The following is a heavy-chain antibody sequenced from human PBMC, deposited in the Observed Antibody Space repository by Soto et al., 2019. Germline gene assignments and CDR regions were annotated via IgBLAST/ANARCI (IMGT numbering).Heavy chain of an antibody. J-gene: IGHJ4*02. Sequence: QVQLVQSGAEVKKPGSSVKVSCKASGGTFSSYAISWVRQAPGQGLEWMGGIIPIFGTANYAQKFQGRVTITADESTSTAYMELSSLRSKDTAVDYCASTWRWLPQIGDYWGQGTLVTVSS. D-gene: IGHD5-12*01. CDR2: IIPIFGTA. CDR3: ASTWRWLPQIGDY. V-gene: IGHV1-69*01. CDR1: GGTFSSYA.